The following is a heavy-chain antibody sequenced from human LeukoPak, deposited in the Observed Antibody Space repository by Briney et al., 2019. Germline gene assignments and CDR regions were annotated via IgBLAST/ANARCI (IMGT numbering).Heavy chain of an antibody. V-gene: IGHV1-46*01. CDR2: INPSGGST. J-gene: IGHJ4*02. CDR1: GYTFTSYY. Sequence: ASVKVSCKASGYTFTSYYMHWVRQAPGQGLEWVGIINPSGGSTSYAQKFQGRVTMTRDMSTSTVYMELSSLRSEDTAVYYCASLGPGTAMGKWGQGTLVTVSS. CDR3: ASLGPGTAMGK. D-gene: IGHD5-18*01.